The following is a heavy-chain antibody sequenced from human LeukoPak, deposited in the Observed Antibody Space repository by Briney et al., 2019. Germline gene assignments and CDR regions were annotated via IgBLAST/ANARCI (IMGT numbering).Heavy chain of an antibody. V-gene: IGHV4-34*01. Sequence: SESLSLTCAVYGGSFSGYYWSWIRQPPGKGLEWIGEINHSGSTNYNPSLKSRVTISVDTSKNQFSLKLSSVTAADTAGYYCARGDYALWYWGQGTLVTVSS. CDR3: ARGDYALWY. CDR2: INHSGST. D-gene: IGHD4-17*01. CDR1: GGSFSGYY. J-gene: IGHJ4*02.